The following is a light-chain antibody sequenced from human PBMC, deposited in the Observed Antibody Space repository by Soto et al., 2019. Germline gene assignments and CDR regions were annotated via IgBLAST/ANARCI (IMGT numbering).Light chain of an antibody. J-gene: IGKJ2*01. V-gene: IGKV1-5*03. CDR3: QQYNSYPYT. Sequence: DIQMTQSLATLSASVGDRVIVTSRASQSISSWLAWYQQKPGKAPKLLIYKASSLESGVPSRFSGSGSGTELTLTISSLQPDDFATYYGQQYNSYPYTFGQGTKLEIK. CDR2: KAS. CDR1: QSISSW.